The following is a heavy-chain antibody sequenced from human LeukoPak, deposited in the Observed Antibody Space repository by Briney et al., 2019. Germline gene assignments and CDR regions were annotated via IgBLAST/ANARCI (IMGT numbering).Heavy chain of an antibody. Sequence: PGGSLRLSCAVSGFTFSNYSMNWVRQAPGKGLEWVSSITRSSSYIYYADSVKGRFTISRDNSKNTLYLQMNTLRAEDTAVYYCAKEPYGDYVTFDYWGQGTRVAVSS. J-gene: IGHJ4*02. CDR1: GFTFSNYS. V-gene: IGHV3-21*01. CDR3: AKEPYGDYVTFDY. D-gene: IGHD4-17*01. CDR2: ITRSSSYI.